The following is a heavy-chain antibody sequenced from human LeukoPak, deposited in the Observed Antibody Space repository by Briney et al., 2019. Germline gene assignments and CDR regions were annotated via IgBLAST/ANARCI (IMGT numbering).Heavy chain of an antibody. CDR2: IRYDGSNK. CDR1: GFTFSSYG. Sequence: GGTLRLSCAASGFTFSSYGMHWVRHAPGKGLGWVAFIRYDGSNKSYADSAKGRFTISRDNSKNTLYLQMTSLRAEDTAVYYCAKDWGVYDSSGYFFDYWGQGTLVTVSS. CDR3: AKDWGVYDSSGYFFDY. D-gene: IGHD3-22*01. V-gene: IGHV3-30*02. J-gene: IGHJ4*02.